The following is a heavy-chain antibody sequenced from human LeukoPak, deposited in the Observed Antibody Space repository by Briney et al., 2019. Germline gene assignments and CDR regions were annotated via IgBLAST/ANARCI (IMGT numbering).Heavy chain of an antibody. J-gene: IGHJ5*02. Sequence: PGGSLRLSCAASGFTFSSYGMHWVRQAPGKGLEWVAFIRYDGSNKYYADSVKGRFTISRDNSKNTLYLQMNSLRAEDTAVYYCAPRIRGDIVVVPAAPGWFDPWGQGTLVTVSS. V-gene: IGHV3-30*02. CDR3: APRIRGDIVVVPAAPGWFDP. D-gene: IGHD2-2*01. CDR1: GFTFSSYG. CDR2: IRYDGSNK.